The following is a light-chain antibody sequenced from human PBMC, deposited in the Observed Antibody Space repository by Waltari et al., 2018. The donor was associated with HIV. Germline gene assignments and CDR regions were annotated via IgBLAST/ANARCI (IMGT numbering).Light chain of an antibody. V-gene: IGKV1-5*03. J-gene: IGKJ2*01. CDR2: KAS. CDR3: QQYDSYPVT. CDR1: QNISRW. Sequence: DIQMTQSPSTLSASVGDRVTITCRASQNISRWLAWYQQKPGKAPNLLIYKASDLDGGVPSRFTGSGSETEFTLSISSLQPDDFATYHCQQYDSYPVTFGQGTKLDIK.